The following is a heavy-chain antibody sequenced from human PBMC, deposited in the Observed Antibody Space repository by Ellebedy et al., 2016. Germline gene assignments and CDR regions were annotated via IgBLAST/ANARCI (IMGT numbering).Heavy chain of an antibody. CDR1: GFTFRSYA. J-gene: IGHJ4*02. D-gene: IGHD2-2*01. CDR3: ARDLTFVPGAPFDY. V-gene: IGHV3-48*02. Sequence: GGSLRLSCAASGFTFRSYAMNWVRQAPGKGLEWVSYIRTESSTIYYADSVKGRFTISRDDAKNSVYLQMNSLRDEDTAVYYCARDLTFVPGAPFDYWGQGTLVTVSS. CDR2: IRTESSTI.